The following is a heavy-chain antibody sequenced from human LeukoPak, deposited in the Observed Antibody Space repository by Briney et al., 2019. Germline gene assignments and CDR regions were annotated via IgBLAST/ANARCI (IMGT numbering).Heavy chain of an antibody. Sequence: ASVKVSCKASGYTFTSYYMHWARQAPGQGLEWMGWINPNSGGTNYAQKFQGRVTMTRDTSISTAYMELSRLRSDDTAVYYCARRGKILGYSYYNWFDPWGQGTLVTVSS. CDR2: INPNSGGT. CDR1: GYTFTSYY. CDR3: ARRGKILGYSYYNWFDP. V-gene: IGHV1-2*02. J-gene: IGHJ5*02. D-gene: IGHD5-18*01.